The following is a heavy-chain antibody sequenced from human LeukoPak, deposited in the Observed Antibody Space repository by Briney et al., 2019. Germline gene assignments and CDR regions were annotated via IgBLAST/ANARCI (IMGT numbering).Heavy chain of an antibody. CDR3: ARLAYCGGDCYSGTNYFDY. Sequence: ASVKVSCKASGYTFTGYYMHWVRQAPGQGLEWMGWINPNSGGTNYAQKFQGRVTMTRDTSISTAYMELSRLRSDDTAVYYCARLAYCGGDCYSGTNYFDYWGQGTLVTVSS. J-gene: IGHJ4*02. V-gene: IGHV1-2*02. CDR1: GYTFTGYY. CDR2: INPNSGGT. D-gene: IGHD2-21*01.